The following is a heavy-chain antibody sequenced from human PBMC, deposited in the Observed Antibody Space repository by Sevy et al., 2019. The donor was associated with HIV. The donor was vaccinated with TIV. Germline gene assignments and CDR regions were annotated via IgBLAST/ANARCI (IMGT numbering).Heavy chain of an antibody. V-gene: IGHV1-2*02. Sequence: ASVKVSCKASGYTFTGYYMHWVRQAPGQGLEWMGWINPNSGGTNYAQKFQGRVTMTRDTSISTAYMELSRLRSDDTAVYYCARDRGLLRFLEWLLYRSYYYRMDVWGQGTTVTVSS. CDR2: INPNSGGT. CDR1: GYTFTGYY. J-gene: IGHJ6*02. CDR3: ARDRGLLRFLEWLLYRSYYYRMDV. D-gene: IGHD3-3*01.